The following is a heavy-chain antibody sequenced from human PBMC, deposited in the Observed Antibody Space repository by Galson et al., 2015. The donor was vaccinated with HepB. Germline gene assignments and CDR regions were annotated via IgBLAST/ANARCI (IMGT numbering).Heavy chain of an antibody. V-gene: IGHV3-30*04. J-gene: IGHJ4*02. CDR2: ISYDGSNK. D-gene: IGHD2-15*01. Sequence: SLRLSCAASGFTFSSYAMHWVRQAPGKGLEWVAVISYDGSNKYYADSVKGRFTISRDNSKNTLYLQMNSLRAEDTAVYYCARAYRSVVVVAATPFDYWGQGTLVTVSS. CDR1: GFTFSSYA. CDR3: ARAYRSVVVVAATPFDY.